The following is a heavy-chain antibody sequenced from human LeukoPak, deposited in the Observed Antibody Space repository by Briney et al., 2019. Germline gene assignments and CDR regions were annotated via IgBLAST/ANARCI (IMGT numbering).Heavy chain of an antibody. D-gene: IGHD4-17*01. V-gene: IGHV3-48*01. CDR2: ITNSGNSK. CDR1: EFTFSSYS. Sequence: PGGSLRLSCAASEFTFSSYSMNWVRQAPGKGLEWVSYITNSGNSKSYADSVKGRFTISRDNSKNTLYLQMNSLRAEDTAVYYCASQPGHYGDPKIRPNDYWGQGTLVTVSS. J-gene: IGHJ4*02. CDR3: ASQPGHYGDPKIRPNDY.